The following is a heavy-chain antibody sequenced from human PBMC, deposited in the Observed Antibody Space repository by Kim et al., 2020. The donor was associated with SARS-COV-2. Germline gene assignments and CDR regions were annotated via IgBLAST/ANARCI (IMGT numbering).Heavy chain of an antibody. Sequence: SETLSLTCSVSGGSISSYYFNWIRQSAGKGLEWIGHIHTSGSTKYNPSLMSRVSMSVDTSRSQVSLKLTSMTAADTAVYYCARGSVYHVDWVDPRVQGTL. CDR1: GGSISSYY. CDR3: ARGSVYHVDWVDP. CDR2: IHTSGST. D-gene: IGHD1-26*01. J-gene: IGHJ5*02. V-gene: IGHV4-4*07.